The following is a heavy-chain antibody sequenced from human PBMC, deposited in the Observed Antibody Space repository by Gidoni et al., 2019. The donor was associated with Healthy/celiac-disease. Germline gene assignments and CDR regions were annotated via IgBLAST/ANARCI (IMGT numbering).Heavy chain of an antibody. V-gene: IGHV4-39*01. Sequence: QLQLQESGPGLVKPSETLSLTCTVSGGPISSSSYYWGWIRQPPGKGLEWIGSIYYSGSTYYNPSLKSRVTISVDTSKNQFSLKLSSVTAADTAVYYCARRGGEHYDFWSGYSRYYFDYWGQGTLVTVSS. CDR1: GGPISSSSYY. CDR2: IYYSGST. D-gene: IGHD3-3*01. J-gene: IGHJ4*02. CDR3: ARRGGEHYDFWSGYSRYYFDY.